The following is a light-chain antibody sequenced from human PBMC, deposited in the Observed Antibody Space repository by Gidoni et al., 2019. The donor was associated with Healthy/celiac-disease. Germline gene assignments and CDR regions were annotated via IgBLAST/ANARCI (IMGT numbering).Light chain of an antibody. J-gene: IGLJ3*02. CDR1: ALPKQY. V-gene: IGLV3-25*03. CDR2: KDS. Sequence: TQPPSVSVSPGQTARITCSGDALPKQYAYWYQQKPGQAPVLVIYKDSERPSGIPERFSGSSSGTTVTLTISGVQAEDEADYYCQSADSSGTWVFGGGTKLTVL. CDR3: QSADSSGTWV.